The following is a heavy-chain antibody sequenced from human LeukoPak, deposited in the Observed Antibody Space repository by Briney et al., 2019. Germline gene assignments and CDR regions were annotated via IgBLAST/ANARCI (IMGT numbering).Heavy chain of an antibody. V-gene: IGHV3-15*01. CDR1: GFTLSDAW. CDR2: IRSTTDGGTT. D-gene: IGHD2/OR15-2a*01. J-gene: IGHJ6*02. CDR3: TPTQRIAIYYCHVTAV. Sequence: GGSLRLSCAASGFTLSDAWMNWVRQAPGKGLEWVGRIRSTTDGGTTDFAAPVKGRFTILRDDSNNPLYLPMNSLKTEDTAVYYCTPTQRIAIYYCHVTAVWGQGTTVTVSS.